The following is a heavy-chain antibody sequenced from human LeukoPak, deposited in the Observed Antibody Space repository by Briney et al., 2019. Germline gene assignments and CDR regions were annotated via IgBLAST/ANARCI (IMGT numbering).Heavy chain of an antibody. CDR3: ASSPYYYGSGLDY. CDR1: GFTFSSYA. CDR2: ISYDGSNK. D-gene: IGHD3-10*01. V-gene: IGHV3-30-3*01. Sequence: GGSLRLSCAASGFTFSSYAMHWVRQAPGKGLEWVAVISYDGSNKYYADSVKGRFTISRDNSKSTLYLQMNSLRAEDTAVYYCASSPYYYGSGLDYWGQGTLVTVSS. J-gene: IGHJ4*02.